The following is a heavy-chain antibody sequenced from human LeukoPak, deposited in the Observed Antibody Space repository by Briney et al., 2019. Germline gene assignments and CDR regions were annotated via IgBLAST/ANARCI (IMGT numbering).Heavy chain of an antibody. CDR3: ARDPPAVAANTYG. CDR2: IYSGGAT. J-gene: IGHJ4*02. Sequence: GGSLRLSCAASGFTVGNNYMRWVRQAPGKGLEWVSLIYSGGATFYADAVKGRFTISRDSSKNTLYLQMNSLRAEDTAVYYCARDPPAVAANTYGWGQGTLVTVSS. D-gene: IGHD6-6*01. V-gene: IGHV3-66*01. CDR1: GFTVGNNY.